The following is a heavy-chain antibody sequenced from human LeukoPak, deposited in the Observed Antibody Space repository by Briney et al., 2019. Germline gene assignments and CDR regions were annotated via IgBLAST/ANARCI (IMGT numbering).Heavy chain of an antibody. CDR2: ISAGGTST. D-gene: IGHD7-27*01. CDR3: AKESANWGYNWFDP. V-gene: IGHV3-23*01. CDR1: GFTFSSYA. Sequence: GGSLRLSCAASGFTFSSYAMSWVRQAPGKGLEWVSAISAGGTSTYYADSVKGRFTISRDNSKNTLYLQMNSLRAEDTAIYYCAKESANWGYNWFDPWGQGALVTASS. J-gene: IGHJ5*02.